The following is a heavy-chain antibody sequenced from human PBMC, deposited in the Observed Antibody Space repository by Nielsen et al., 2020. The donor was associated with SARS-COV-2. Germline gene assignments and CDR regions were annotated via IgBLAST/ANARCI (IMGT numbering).Heavy chain of an antibody. V-gene: IGHV3-33*01. CDR1: GFTFSSYG. CDR3: ARDLQYYGMDV. Sequence: GGSLRLSCAASGFTFSSYGMHWVRQAPGKGLEWVAVIWYDGSNKYYADSVKGRFTISRGNSKNTLYLQMNSLRAEDTAVYYCARDLQYYGMDVWGQGTTVTVSS. J-gene: IGHJ6*02. CDR2: IWYDGSNK.